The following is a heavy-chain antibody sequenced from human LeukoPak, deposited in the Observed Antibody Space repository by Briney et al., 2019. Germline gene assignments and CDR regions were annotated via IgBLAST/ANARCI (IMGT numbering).Heavy chain of an antibody. J-gene: IGHJ4*02. Sequence: GASVKVSCKVSGYTLTELSMHWVRQAPGKGLEWMGGFDPEDGETIYAEKFQGRVTITADTSTDTAYMELSSLRSEDTAVYYCARLFIGDFSTDYWGQGTLVTVSS. CDR2: FDPEDGET. CDR3: ARLFIGDFSTDY. V-gene: IGHV1-24*01. D-gene: IGHD3/OR15-3a*01. CDR1: GYTLTELS.